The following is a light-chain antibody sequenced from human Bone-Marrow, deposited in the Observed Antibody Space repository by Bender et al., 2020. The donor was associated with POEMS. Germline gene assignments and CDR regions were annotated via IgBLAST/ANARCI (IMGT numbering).Light chain of an antibody. CDR1: KLGDRF. CDR2: QDT. Sequence: SYDLTQPPSVSVSPGQTATITCSGDKLGDRFASWYQQKPGRSPVLVIYQDTKRPSGIPERFSGSNSGNIATLTIRGTQAMDEADYYCQAWDSSTQVVFGGGTKLTVL. CDR3: QAWDSSTQVV. V-gene: IGLV3-1*01. J-gene: IGLJ2*01.